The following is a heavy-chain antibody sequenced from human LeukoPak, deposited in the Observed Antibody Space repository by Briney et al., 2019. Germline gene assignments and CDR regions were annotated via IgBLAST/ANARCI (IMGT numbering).Heavy chain of an antibody. J-gene: IGHJ4*02. CDR1: GGSWSGCY. D-gene: IGHD2-21*02. V-gene: IGHV4-34*01. CDR3: ARGKLCGGDCYQPPEDY. Sequence: PSETLSLTCAVEGGSWSGCYWSWIRQPPGKGLEWIGEINHSGSTNYNPSLKSRVTISVDTSKNQFSLKLSSVTAADTAVYYCARGKLCGGDCYQPPEDYWGQGTLVTVSS. CDR2: INHSGST.